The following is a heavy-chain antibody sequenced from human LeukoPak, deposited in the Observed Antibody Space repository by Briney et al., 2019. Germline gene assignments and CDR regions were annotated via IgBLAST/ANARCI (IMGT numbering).Heavy chain of an antibody. D-gene: IGHD3-10*01. Sequence: GGSLRLSCAASGFTLRSYWMHWVRQAPGKGLVWVSRSNGDGSTTTYADSVRGRFTISRDNANNSLSLQMNSLRAEDTAVYYCARSFSGINALDYWGQGALVTVSS. J-gene: IGHJ4*02. CDR2: SNGDGSTT. CDR3: ARSFSGINALDY. V-gene: IGHV3-74*01. CDR1: GFTLRSYW.